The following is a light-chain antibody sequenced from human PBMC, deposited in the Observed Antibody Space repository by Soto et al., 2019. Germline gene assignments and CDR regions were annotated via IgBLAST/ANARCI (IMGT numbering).Light chain of an antibody. J-gene: IGKJ4*01. CDR3: QQYTNSPLT. CDR2: GAS. Sequence: EIVLTQSPGTLSLSPGERATLSCRASQTIRSNYLAWYQQKPGQAPRLLIYGASSRATGIPDRFSGSGSGTDFTLTITRLEPEDFAVYFCQQYTNSPLTFGGGTKVDIK. V-gene: IGKV3-20*01. CDR1: QTIRSNY.